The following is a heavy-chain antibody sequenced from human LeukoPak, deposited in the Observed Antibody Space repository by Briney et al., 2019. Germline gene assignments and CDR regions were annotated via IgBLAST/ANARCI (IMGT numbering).Heavy chain of an antibody. CDR3: TTDGPLVASAFDI. Sequence: PGGSLRLSCAASGFTVSSNYMTWVRQAPGKGLEWVGRIKSKTAGGTADYAAPVKGRFTISRDDSRDTLYRQMNSLKTEDTAVYYCTTDGPLVASAFDIWGQGTMVTVSS. V-gene: IGHV3-15*01. J-gene: IGHJ3*02. CDR2: IKSKTAGGTA. CDR1: GFTVSSNY. D-gene: IGHD2-15*01.